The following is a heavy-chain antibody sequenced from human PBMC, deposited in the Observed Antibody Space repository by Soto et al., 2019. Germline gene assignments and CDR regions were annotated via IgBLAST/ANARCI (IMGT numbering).Heavy chain of an antibody. Sequence: VQLVESGGGVVQPGRSLRLSCAASGFTFSSYGMHWVRQAPGKGLEWVAVISYDGSNKYYADSVKGRFTISRDNSKNTLYLQMNSLRAEDTAVYYCAKGWQWLDYWGQGTLVTVSS. J-gene: IGHJ4*02. D-gene: IGHD6-19*01. CDR1: GFTFSSYG. CDR2: ISYDGSNK. V-gene: IGHV3-30*18. CDR3: AKGWQWLDY.